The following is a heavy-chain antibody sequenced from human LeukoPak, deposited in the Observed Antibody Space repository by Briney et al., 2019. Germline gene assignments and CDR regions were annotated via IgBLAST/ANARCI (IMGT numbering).Heavy chain of an antibody. J-gene: IGHJ6*04. CDR1: GFTFSGSA. V-gene: IGHV3-73*01. Sequence: GGTLNLSCAASGFTFSGSAYHWVRRASGKGLEGVSRIRSKANSYATAYAASVKGRFTISRDDSKNTAYLQMNSLKTEDTAVYYCTRLARSITMVRGVILIYYYYYGMDVWGKGTTVTVSS. CDR2: IRSKANSYAT. D-gene: IGHD3-10*01. CDR3: TRLARSITMVRGVILIYYYYYGMDV.